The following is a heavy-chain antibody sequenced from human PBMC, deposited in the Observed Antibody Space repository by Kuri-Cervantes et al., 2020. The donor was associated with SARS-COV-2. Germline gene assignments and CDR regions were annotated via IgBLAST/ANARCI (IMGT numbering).Heavy chain of an antibody. V-gene: IGHV3-7*01. CDR2: IKQDGSEK. CDR3: ARDGRTAADTFSAYYYYMDV. CDR1: GFTFSSYW. D-gene: IGHD6-13*01. Sequence: GGSLRLSCAASGFTFSSYWMSWVRQAPGKGLEWVANIKQDGSEKYYVDSVKGRFTISRDNSKNTLYLQMNSLRAEDTAVYYCARDGRTAADTFSAYYYYMDVWGKGTTVTVSS. J-gene: IGHJ6*03.